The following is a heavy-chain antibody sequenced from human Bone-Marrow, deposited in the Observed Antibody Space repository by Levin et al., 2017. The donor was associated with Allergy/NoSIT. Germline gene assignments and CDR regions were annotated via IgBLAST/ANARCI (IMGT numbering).Heavy chain of an antibody. CDR1: GGSISSSSYY. CDR3: ARDILTGYRTHYFDN. D-gene: IGHD3-9*01. Sequence: PSETLSLTCTVSGGSISSSSYYWGWIRQPPGKGLEWIGSIYYSGSTYYNPSLKSRVTISVDTSKNQFSLKLSSVTAADTAVDYCARDILTGYRTHYFDNWGQGTMVTVSS. V-gene: IGHV4-39*01. CDR2: IYYSGST. J-gene: IGHJ4*02.